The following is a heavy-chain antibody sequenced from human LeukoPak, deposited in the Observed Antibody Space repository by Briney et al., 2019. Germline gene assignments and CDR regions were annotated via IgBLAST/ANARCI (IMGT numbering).Heavy chain of an antibody. CDR2: LIGSSGST. CDR1: GFTSTKYA. CDR3: AKGAYDYIEIAYFDS. J-gene: IGHJ4*02. D-gene: IGHD5-12*01. Sequence: PGGSLRLSCAASGFTSTKYAVNWVRQAPGKGLEWVSVLIGSSGSTDYADSVKGRFTMSRDISKNTLFLQMDSLRAEDTAIYYCAKGAYDYIEIAYFDSWGQGTLVTVSS. V-gene: IGHV3-23*01.